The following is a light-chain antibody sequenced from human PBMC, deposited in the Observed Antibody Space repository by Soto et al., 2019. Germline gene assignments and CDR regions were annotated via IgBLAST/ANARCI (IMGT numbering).Light chain of an antibody. J-gene: IGLJ1*01. V-gene: IGLV2-14*01. CDR1: NVDVGGYNY. CDR2: EVS. CDR3: ASYTVETTYV. Sequence: QSALAQPASVSGSPGQSITISCTGTNVDVGGYNYVSWYQHHPGKAPKLLIFEVSNRPSGVSNRFSGSKSGNTASLTISGLQSEDEADYYCASYTVETTYVFGSGSKVIVL.